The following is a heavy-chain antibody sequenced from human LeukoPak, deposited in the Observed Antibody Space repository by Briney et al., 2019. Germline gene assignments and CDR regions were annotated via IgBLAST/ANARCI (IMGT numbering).Heavy chain of an antibody. CDR3: ARAYSSSWYPILYYFDY. Sequence: SETLSLTCAVYGGSFSGYYWSWIRQPPGKGLEWIGEINHSGSTDYNPSLKSRVTISVDTSKNQFSLKLSSVTAADTAVYYCARAYSSSWYPILYYFDYWGQGTLVTVSS. D-gene: IGHD6-13*01. CDR2: INHSGST. V-gene: IGHV4-34*01. J-gene: IGHJ4*02. CDR1: GGSFSGYY.